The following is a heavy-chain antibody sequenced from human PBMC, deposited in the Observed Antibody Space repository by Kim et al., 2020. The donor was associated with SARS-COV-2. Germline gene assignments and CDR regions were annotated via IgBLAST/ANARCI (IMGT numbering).Heavy chain of an antibody. J-gene: IGHJ6*02. CDR2: ISRGSRYI. CDR1: GFTFTTYS. Sequence: GGSLRLSCAASGFTFTTYSMTWVRQAPGKGLEWVSSISRGSRYIYYADSVKGRFTISSDNAKNSLYLQMNSLRAEDTAVYYCGRDEVGPTYYYGMDVWGQGTTVTVSS. D-gene: IGHD1-26*01. V-gene: IGHV3-21*01. CDR3: GRDEVGPTYYYGMDV.